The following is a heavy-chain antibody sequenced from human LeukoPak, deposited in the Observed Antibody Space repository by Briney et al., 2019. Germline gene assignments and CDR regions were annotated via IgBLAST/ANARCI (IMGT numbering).Heavy chain of an antibody. CDR1: GFTFSDYY. D-gene: IGHD5-18*01. CDR2: ISSISSNI. V-gene: IGHV3-11*01. Sequence: GGSLRLSCAASGFTFSDYYMSWFRQAPGKRLEWVSYISSISSNIKYSDSVKGRFTISRDNAKNSLYLQMNSLRAEDTAVYYCARYSYGFEDFDYWGQGNLVTVSS. J-gene: IGHJ4*02. CDR3: ARYSYGFEDFDY.